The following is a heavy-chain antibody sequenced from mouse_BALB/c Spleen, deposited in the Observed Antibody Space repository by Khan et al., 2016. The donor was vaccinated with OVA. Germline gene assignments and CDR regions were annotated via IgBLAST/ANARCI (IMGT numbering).Heavy chain of an antibody. V-gene: IGHV2-3*01. CDR3: AKDRGYYAVDY. J-gene: IGHJ4*01. CDR2: IWGDGNT. Sequence: QVQLKQSGPGLVAPSQSLSITCTVSGFSLTSYGVSWVRQPPGKGLEWLGVIWGDGNTNFHSALRSRLSISKDNSESQVFLKLNSLQTDDTATYYCAKDRGYYAVDYWGQGTSVTVSS. CDR1: GFSLTSYG.